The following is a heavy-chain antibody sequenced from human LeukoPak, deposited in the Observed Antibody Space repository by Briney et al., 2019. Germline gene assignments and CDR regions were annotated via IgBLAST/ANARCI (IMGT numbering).Heavy chain of an antibody. CDR3: ARVPDWAYVPDY. CDR2: IKSSNT. Sequence: SETLSLTCTVSGGSISSDRFYWTWVRQPAGKGLEWIGRIKSSNTNYNPSLKSRVSISLDTSTNQFSLKLSSLTAADTAVYYCARVPDWAYVPDYWGQGTLVTVSS. J-gene: IGHJ4*02. CDR1: GGSISSDRFY. D-gene: IGHD3-16*01. V-gene: IGHV4-61*02.